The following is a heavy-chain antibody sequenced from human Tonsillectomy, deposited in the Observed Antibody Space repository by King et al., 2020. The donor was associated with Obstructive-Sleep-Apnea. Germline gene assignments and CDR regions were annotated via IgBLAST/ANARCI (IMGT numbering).Heavy chain of an antibody. Sequence: VQLVESGGGLVQPGGSLRLSCAASGFTVSSNHMSWVRQAPGKGLEWVSVIYSGGSTYYADFAKGRFTISRDNSKNTLHLQMNSLRAEDTAVYYCARVGLHSGYEHFFKEYYFDYWGQGTLVTVSS. J-gene: IGHJ4*02. CDR1: GFTVSSNH. D-gene: IGHD5-12*01. CDR2: IYSGGST. CDR3: ARVGLHSGYEHFFKEYYFDY. V-gene: IGHV3-66*01.